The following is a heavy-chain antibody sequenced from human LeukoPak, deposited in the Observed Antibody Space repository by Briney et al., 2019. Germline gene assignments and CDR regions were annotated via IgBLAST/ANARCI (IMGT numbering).Heavy chain of an antibody. J-gene: IGHJ5*02. CDR2: ISYDGSNK. CDR3: AKDRTRLVAATWFDP. CDR1: GFTFSSYG. V-gene: IGHV3-30*18. Sequence: GGSLRLSCAAPGFTFSSYGMHWVRQAPGKGLEWVAVISYDGSNKYYADSVKGRFTISRDNSKNTLYLQMNSLRAEDTAVYYCAKDRTRLVAATWFDPWGQGTLVTVSS. D-gene: IGHD2-15*01.